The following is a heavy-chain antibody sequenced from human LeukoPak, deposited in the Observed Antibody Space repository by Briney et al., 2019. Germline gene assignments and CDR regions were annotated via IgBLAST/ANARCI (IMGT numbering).Heavy chain of an antibody. V-gene: IGHV3-21*01. CDR1: GFTFSSYS. J-gene: IGHJ4*02. CDR2: ISSSSSYI. D-gene: IGHD6-6*01. Sequence: GGSLRLSCAASGFTFSSYSMNWVRQAPGKGLEWVSSISSSSSYIYYADSVKGRFTISRDNAKNSLYLQMNSLRAEDTAVYYCATLRGGSSSGFDYWGQGTLVTVPS. CDR3: ATLRGGSSSGFDY.